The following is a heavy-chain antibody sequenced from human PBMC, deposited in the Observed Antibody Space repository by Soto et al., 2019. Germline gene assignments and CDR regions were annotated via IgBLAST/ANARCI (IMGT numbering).Heavy chain of an antibody. CDR3: AGLSSTSPTRGLYYYYGMDV. V-gene: IGHV5-10-1*01. J-gene: IGHJ6*02. D-gene: IGHD2-2*01. Sequence: GESLKISCKGSGYSFTSYWISWVRQMPGKGLEWMGRIDPSDSYTNYSPSFQGHVTISADKSISTAYLQWSSLKASDTAMYYCAGLSSTSPTRGLYYYYGMDVWGQGTTVTVSS. CDR1: GYSFTSYW. CDR2: IDPSDSYT.